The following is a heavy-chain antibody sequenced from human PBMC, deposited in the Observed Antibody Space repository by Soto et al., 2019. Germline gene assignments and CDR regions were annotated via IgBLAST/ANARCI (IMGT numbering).Heavy chain of an antibody. J-gene: IGHJ5*02. Sequence: ETLSLTCTVSGGSISSSSYYWGWIRQPPGKGLEWIGSIYYSGSTYYNPSLKSRVTISVDTSKNQFSLKLSSVTAADTAVYYCARFYDFWSGPSGNWFDPWGQGTLVTVSS. CDR2: IYYSGST. V-gene: IGHV4-39*01. D-gene: IGHD3-3*01. CDR1: GGSISSSSYY. CDR3: ARFYDFWSGPSGNWFDP.